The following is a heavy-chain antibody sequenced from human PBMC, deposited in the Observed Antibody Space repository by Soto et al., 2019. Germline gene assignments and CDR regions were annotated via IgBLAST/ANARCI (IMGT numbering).Heavy chain of an antibody. CDR2: ISGSGGST. D-gene: IGHD4-4*01. J-gene: IGHJ6*03. CDR1: AFTFSSYA. CDR3: AKSSVTTYRYFYMDV. V-gene: IGHV3-23*01. Sequence: EVQLLESGGGLVQPGGSLRLSCAASAFTFSSYAMTWVRQAPGKGLEWVSAISGSGGSTYYADSVKGRFTISRDNSKNTLFLQMNSLRAEDTAVYYCAKSSVTTYRYFYMDVWGKGTTVTVSS.